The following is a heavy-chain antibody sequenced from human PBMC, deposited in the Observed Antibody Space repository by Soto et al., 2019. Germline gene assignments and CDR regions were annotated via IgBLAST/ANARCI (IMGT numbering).Heavy chain of an antibody. J-gene: IGHJ5*02. V-gene: IGHV5-51*01. CDR2: IYPGDSDT. Sequence: GESLKISCKGSGYSFTSYWIGWVRQMPGKGLEWMGIIYPGDSDTRYSPSFQGQVTISADKSISTAYLQWSSLKASDTAMYYCARASGVVAATKSWFDPWGEGTLVTVSS. D-gene: IGHD2-15*01. CDR3: ARASGVVAATKSWFDP. CDR1: GYSFTSYW.